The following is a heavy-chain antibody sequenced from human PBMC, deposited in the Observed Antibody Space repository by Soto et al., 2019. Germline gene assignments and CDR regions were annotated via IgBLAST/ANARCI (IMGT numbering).Heavy chain of an antibody. V-gene: IGHV3-64D*08. CDR3: VKGAGAYYYDSSGYPDYFDY. CDR1: GFTFSSYA. J-gene: IGHJ4*02. CDR2: ISSNGGST. Sequence: PGGSLRLSCSASGFTFSSYAMHWVRQAPGKGLEYVSAISSNGGSTYYADSVKGRFTISRDNSKNTLYLQMSSLRAEDTAVYYCVKGAGAYYYDSSGYPDYFDYWGQGTPVTVSS. D-gene: IGHD3-22*01.